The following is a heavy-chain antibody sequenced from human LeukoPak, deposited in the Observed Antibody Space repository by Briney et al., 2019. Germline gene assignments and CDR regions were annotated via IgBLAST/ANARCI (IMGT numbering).Heavy chain of an antibody. J-gene: IGHJ4*02. CDR1: GYTFTSYY. Sequence: ASVKVSCKASGYTFTSYYMHWVRQAPGQGLEWMGIIDPSGGSTSYAQKFQGRVTMTRDTSTSTVYMELSSLRSEDTAVYYCARDRKVRGVTRTDFDYWGQGTLVTVSS. CDR3: ARDRKVRGVTRTDFDY. CDR2: IDPSGGST. V-gene: IGHV1-46*01. D-gene: IGHD3-10*01.